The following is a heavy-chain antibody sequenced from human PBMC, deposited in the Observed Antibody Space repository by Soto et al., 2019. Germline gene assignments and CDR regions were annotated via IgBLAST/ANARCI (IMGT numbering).Heavy chain of an antibody. D-gene: IGHD1-26*01. CDR1: GFTFSSYG. CDR3: ARDFERYSGSHWFGY. Sequence: LRLSCAASGFTFSSYGMHWVRQAPGKGLEWVAVIWYDGSNKYYADSVKGRFTISRDNSKNTLYLQMNSLRAEDTAVYYCARDFERYSGSHWFGYWGQGTLVTVSS. J-gene: IGHJ4*02. V-gene: IGHV3-33*01. CDR2: IWYDGSNK.